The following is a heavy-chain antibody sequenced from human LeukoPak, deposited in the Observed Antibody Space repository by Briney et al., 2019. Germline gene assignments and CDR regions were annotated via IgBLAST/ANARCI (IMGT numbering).Heavy chain of an antibody. J-gene: IGHJ6*02. CDR2: ISGSGGST. D-gene: IGHD2-2*01. CDR3: AKRRDCSSTSCYYGYYGMDV. CDR1: GFTFSSYS. V-gene: IGHV3-23*01. Sequence: GGSLRLSCAASGFTFSSYSMNWVRQAPEKGLEWVSAISGSGGSTYYADSVKGRFTISRDNSKNTLYLQMNSLRAEDTAVYYCAKRRDCSSTSCYYGYYGMDVWGQGTTVTVSS.